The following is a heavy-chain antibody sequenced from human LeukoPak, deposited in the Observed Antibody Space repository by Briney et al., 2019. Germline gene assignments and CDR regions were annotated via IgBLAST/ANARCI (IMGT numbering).Heavy chain of an antibody. CDR2: ISGSGDGT. CDR1: GFTFSSYD. CDR3: ARDGPGGRVSAAGSFDY. D-gene: IGHD6-13*01. Sequence: PGGSLRLSCAASGFTFSSYDMSWVRQAPGKGLESVSTISGSGDGTYYADSVKGRFTISRDDAKNSLYLQMNSLRVEDTAVYYCARDGPGGRVSAAGSFDYWGQGTLVTVSS. V-gene: IGHV3-23*01. J-gene: IGHJ4*02.